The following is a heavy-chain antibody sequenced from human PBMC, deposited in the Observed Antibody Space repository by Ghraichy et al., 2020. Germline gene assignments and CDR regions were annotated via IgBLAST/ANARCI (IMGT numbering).Heavy chain of an antibody. Sequence: GESLNISCKGSGYSFTSYWIGWVRQMPGKGLEWMGIIYPGDSDTRYSPSFQGQVTISADKSISTAYLQWSSLKASDTAMYYCARNAPRGSSSGWFDPWGQGTLVTVSS. J-gene: IGHJ5*02. CDR3: ARNAPRGSSSGWFDP. V-gene: IGHV5-51*01. CDR2: IYPGDSDT. D-gene: IGHD6-6*01. CDR1: GYSFTSYW.